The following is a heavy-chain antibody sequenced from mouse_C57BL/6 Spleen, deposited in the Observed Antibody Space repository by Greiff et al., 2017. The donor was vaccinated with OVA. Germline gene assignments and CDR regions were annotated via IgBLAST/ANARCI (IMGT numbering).Heavy chain of an antibody. CDR3: ARGGYDYDWFAY. CDR2: INPSNGGT. D-gene: IGHD2-4*01. V-gene: IGHV1-53*01. J-gene: IGHJ3*01. CDR1: GYTFTSYW. Sequence: QVHVKQSGTELVKPGASVKLSCKASGYTFTSYWMHWVKQRPGQGLEWIGNINPSNGGTNYNEKFKSKATLTVDKSSSTAYMQLSSLTSEDSAVYYCARGGYDYDWFAYWGQGTLVTVSA.